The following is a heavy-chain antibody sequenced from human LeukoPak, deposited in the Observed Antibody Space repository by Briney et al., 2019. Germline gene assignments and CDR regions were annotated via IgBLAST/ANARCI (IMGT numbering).Heavy chain of an antibody. Sequence: GGSLRLSCAASGFTLSSYAMSWARQAPGKGLEWVSAIVGSSDRTYYADSVKGRFTISRDTSKNTLYLQMNSLRAEDTAVYYCAKYRTTADTMEFEPWGQGTLVTVSS. D-gene: IGHD3-10*01. CDR3: AKYRTTADTMEFEP. CDR1: GFTLSSYA. J-gene: IGHJ5*02. CDR2: IVGSSDRT. V-gene: IGHV3-23*01.